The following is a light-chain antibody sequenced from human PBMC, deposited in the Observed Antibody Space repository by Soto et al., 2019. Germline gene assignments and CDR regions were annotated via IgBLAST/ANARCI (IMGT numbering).Light chain of an antibody. J-gene: IGKJ2*01. CDR1: QSISTW. Sequence: DIQMTQSPSTLSASVGDRVTITCRASQSISTWLAWYQQKPGKAPKLLIYDASSLENGVPSTFSGSGSGTEFTLTISSLQPDDFATYYCQQTYSPSYSFGQGTKLQF. V-gene: IGKV1-5*01. CDR2: DAS. CDR3: QQTYSPSYS.